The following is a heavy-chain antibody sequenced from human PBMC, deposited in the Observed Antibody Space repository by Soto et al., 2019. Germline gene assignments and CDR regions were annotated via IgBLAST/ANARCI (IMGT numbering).Heavy chain of an antibody. CDR2: ISYDGSNK. CDR1: GFTFSSDA. CDR3: ARGRAWELHPMDYFDY. J-gene: IGHJ4*02. Sequence: QVELVESGGGVVQPGRSLRLSCAASGFTFSSDAMHWVRQAPGKGLEWVAVISYDGSNKYYADSVKGRFIISRDNSKNTLYLQMNSLRAEDTAVYYCARGRAWELHPMDYFDYWGQGTLVTVSS. V-gene: IGHV3-30-3*01. D-gene: IGHD1-26*01.